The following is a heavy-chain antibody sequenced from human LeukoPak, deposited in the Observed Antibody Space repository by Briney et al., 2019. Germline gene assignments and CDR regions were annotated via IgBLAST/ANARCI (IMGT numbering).Heavy chain of an antibody. CDR3: AKADMVRGVDYFDY. CDR2: ISWNSGSI. Sequence: GRSLRLSCAASGFTFDDYAMHWVRQAPGKGLEWVSVISWNSGSIGYADSVKGRFTISRDNAKNSLYLQMNSLRAEDTALYYCAKADMVRGVDYFDYWGQGTLVTVSS. CDR1: GFTFDDYA. D-gene: IGHD3-10*01. V-gene: IGHV3-9*01. J-gene: IGHJ4*02.